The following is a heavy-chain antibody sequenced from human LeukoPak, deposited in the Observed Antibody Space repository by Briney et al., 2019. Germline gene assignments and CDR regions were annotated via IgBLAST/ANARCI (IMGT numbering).Heavy chain of an antibody. V-gene: IGHV3-7*01. J-gene: IGHJ4*02. D-gene: IGHD5-12*01. Sequence: PGGSLRLSCAASGFTFSTYWMSWVRQAPGKGLEWVGNIKEGGSDKYYGDSVKGRFTISRDNAKNSLYLQMNSLRAEDTAVYYCARDAPGYGGYGDWGQGILVTVSS. CDR2: IKEGGSDK. CDR1: GFTFSTYW. CDR3: ARDAPGYGGYGD.